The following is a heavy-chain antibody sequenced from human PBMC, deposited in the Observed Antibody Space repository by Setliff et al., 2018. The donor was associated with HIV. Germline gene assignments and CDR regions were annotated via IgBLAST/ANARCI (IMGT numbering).Heavy chain of an antibody. CDR2: INHGGST. V-gene: IGHV4-34*01. CDR3: ARGSQPTYTDFWSGFSVASYYFDN. Sequence: SETLSLTCAVYGGSFSDYYWTWIRQPPGKGLEWIGEINHGGSTNYNPSLRSRVTISIDTSKNLFSLNLTSVTDADSAVYYCARGSQPTYTDFWSGFSVASYYFDNWGPGNLVTVSS. CDR1: GGSFSDYY. D-gene: IGHD3-3*01. J-gene: IGHJ4*02.